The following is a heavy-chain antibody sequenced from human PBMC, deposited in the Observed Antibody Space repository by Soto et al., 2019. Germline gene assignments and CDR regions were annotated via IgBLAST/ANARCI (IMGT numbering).Heavy chain of an antibody. V-gene: IGHV4-39*02. CDR2: IYYSWST. CDR1: GSSISSRSYY. Sequence: SATLSHTCTVSGSSISSRSYYFGWIRHPPGKGLEWDGSIYYSWSTTYNASVKSRVTLSVDTSKNQFSPKPNAVTAADTAVYYCARDYYGETDYWGQRTPVTV. J-gene: IGHJ4*02. D-gene: IGHD4-17*01. CDR3: ARDYYGETDY.